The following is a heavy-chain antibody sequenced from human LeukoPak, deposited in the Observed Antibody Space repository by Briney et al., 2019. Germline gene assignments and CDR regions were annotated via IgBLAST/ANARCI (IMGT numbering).Heavy chain of an antibody. D-gene: IGHD6-19*01. J-gene: IGHJ4*02. CDR3: TRDPPSSGWSFDY. CDR1: GFTFSTHA. CDR2: IWFDGKNT. Sequence: GGFLRLSCAASGFTFSTHAMHWVRQAPAKGLEWVAMIWFDGKNTHYVDSVKGRFTISRDNSKNTVDLRMNSLRAEDTAVYYCTRDPPSSGWSFDYWGQGTLVTVSS. V-gene: IGHV3-33*01.